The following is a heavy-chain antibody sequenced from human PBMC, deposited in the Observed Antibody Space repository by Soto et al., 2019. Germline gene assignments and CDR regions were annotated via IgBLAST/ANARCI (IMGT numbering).Heavy chain of an antibody. CDR3: ATSYGSGYRAFDY. D-gene: IGHD3-10*01. CDR1: GDTFSFYS. V-gene: IGHV1-69*04. Sequence: QVQLVQSGAEVKRPGSSVKVSCKASGDTFSFYSINWVRQAPGLGLEWMGRVNPILSMSNYAQRFQGRVTMTADKATSTAYMELSGLSSEDTAMYYCATSYGSGYRAFDYWGQGALFTFSS. J-gene: IGHJ4*02. CDR2: VNPILSMS.